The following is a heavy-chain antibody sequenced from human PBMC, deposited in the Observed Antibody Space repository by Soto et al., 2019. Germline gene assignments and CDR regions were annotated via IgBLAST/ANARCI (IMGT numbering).Heavy chain of an antibody. V-gene: IGHV4-39*01. CDR2: SYYSGTS. Sequence: SETLSLTCTVSGGSIRVQSYYWTWIRQTPGKGLEWVGSSYYSGTSYFHPALKGRVTIAVDTSTNQFSLRLTSVTAADTPVYYCTMRYNCNDYYFDPWGQGTLVTAPQ. J-gene: IGHJ5*02. CDR3: TMRYNCNDYYFDP. CDR1: GGSIRVQSYY. D-gene: IGHD1-20*01.